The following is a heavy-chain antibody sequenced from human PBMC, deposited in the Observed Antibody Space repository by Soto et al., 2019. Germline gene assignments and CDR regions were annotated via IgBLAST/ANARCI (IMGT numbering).Heavy chain of an antibody. Sequence: QLQLQESGPGLVKPSETLSLTCTVSGGSISSSSYYWGWIRQPPGKGLEWIGSIYYSGSTYYNPSLKRRGTISVDTSKNQFSLKLSSVTAADTAVYYGARLVYDNSGYRPGWGQGTLVTVSS. V-gene: IGHV4-39*01. CDR3: ARLVYDNSGYRPG. J-gene: IGHJ4*02. CDR2: IYYSGST. D-gene: IGHD3-22*01. CDR1: GGSISSSSYY.